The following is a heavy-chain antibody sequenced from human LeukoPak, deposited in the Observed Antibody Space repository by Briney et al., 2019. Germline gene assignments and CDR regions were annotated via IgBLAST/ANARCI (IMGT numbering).Heavy chain of an antibody. CDR1: GGSISSYY. J-gene: IGHJ5*02. Sequence: SETLSLTCTVSGGSISSYYWSWSRQPPGKGLEWIGYIYYSGSTNYNPSLKSRVTISVDTSKNQFSLKLSSVTAADTAVYYCARAGITMVRGVMSWFDPWGQGTLVTVSS. CDR2: IYYSGST. CDR3: ARAGITMVRGVMSWFDP. D-gene: IGHD3-10*01. V-gene: IGHV4-59*08.